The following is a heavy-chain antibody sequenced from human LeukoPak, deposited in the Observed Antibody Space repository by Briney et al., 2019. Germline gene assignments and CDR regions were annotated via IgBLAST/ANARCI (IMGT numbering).Heavy chain of an antibody. J-gene: IGHJ4*02. D-gene: IGHD1-14*01. V-gene: IGHV3-21*01. CDR1: GFTFSSYS. Sequence: GGSLRLSCAASGFTFSSYSMNWVRQAPGKGLEWVSSISSSSSYIYYADSVRGRLTISRDNAKNSLYLQMNSLRAEDTAVYYCARDITEYSYFDYWGQGTLVTVSS. CDR3: ARDITEYSYFDY. CDR2: ISSSSSYI.